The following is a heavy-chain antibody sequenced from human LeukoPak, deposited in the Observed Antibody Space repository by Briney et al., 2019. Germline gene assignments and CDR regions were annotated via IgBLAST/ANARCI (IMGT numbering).Heavy chain of an antibody. CDR3: AKALRYFDWLLYGPEFDY. D-gene: IGHD3-9*01. J-gene: IGHJ4*02. V-gene: IGHV3-23*01. CDR2: ISGSGGST. CDR1: GFTFSSYA. Sequence: PGGSLRLSCAASGFTFSSYAMSWVRQAPGEGLEWVSAISGSGGSTYYADSVKGRFTISRDNSKNTLYLQMNSLRAEDTAVYYCAKALRYFDWLLYGPEFDYWGQGTLVTVSS.